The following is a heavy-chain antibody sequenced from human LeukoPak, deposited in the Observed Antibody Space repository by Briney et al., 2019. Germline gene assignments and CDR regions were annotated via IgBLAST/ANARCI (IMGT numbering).Heavy chain of an antibody. Sequence: GGSLRLSCAASGFTFSSYGMHWVRQAPGKGLEWVAVISYDGSNKYYADSVKGRFTISRDNSKNTLYLQMNSLRGEDTAVYYRANLGAVTAQDYRGQGTLVHVPS. J-gene: IGHJ4*02. CDR2: ISYDGSNK. D-gene: IGHD2-21*02. V-gene: IGHV3-30*18. CDR3: ANLGAVTAQDY. CDR1: GFTFSSYG.